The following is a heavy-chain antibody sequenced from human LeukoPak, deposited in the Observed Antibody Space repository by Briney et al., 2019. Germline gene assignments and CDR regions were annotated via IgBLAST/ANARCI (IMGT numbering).Heavy chain of an antibody. V-gene: IGHV1-2*02. CDR2: INPNSDET. J-gene: IGHJ3*02. CDR3: ARGGSSRQTAFDI. Sequence: ASVKVSCKTSGYTFTDNYMDWVRQGPGQGLEWMGWINPNSDETKYAQKFQGRVTMTRDTSITAVYMELSRLSSDDTAVYYCARGGSSRQTAFDIWGQGTMITVSS. D-gene: IGHD1-26*01. CDR1: GYTFTDNY.